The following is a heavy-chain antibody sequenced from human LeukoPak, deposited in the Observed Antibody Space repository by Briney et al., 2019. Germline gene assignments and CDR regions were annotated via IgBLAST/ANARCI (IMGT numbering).Heavy chain of an antibody. J-gene: IGHJ4*02. D-gene: IGHD6-19*01. V-gene: IGHV3-49*04. CDR2: IRNKANGGTA. CDR1: GFTFSDYA. CDR3: SRAYSTGWLGINDY. Sequence: GRSLRLSCTASGFTFSDYAMTRVRQAPGKGLEWVGFIRNKANGGTADYAASVKGRFTISRDDSKTIAYLQMNSLKTEDTAVYFCSRAYSTGWLGINDYWGQGVLVAGSS.